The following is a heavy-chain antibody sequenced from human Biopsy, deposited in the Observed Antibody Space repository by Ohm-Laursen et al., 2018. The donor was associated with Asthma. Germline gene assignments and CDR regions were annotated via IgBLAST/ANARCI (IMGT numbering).Heavy chain of an antibody. Sequence: GASVKVSCKASGYTFINYAIHRVRQAPGQRLEWMGGIIPIFGTANYAQKFQGRVTITADESTSTAYMELSSLRSEDTAVYYCARERIAARQRRYYFDYWGQGTLVTVSS. V-gene: IGHV1-69*13. D-gene: IGHD6-6*01. CDR2: IIPIFGTA. CDR3: ARERIAARQRRYYFDY. J-gene: IGHJ4*02. CDR1: GYTFINYA.